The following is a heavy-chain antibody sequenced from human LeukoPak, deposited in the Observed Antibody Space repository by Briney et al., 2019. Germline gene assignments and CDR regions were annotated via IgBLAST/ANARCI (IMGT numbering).Heavy chain of an antibody. CDR1: GFTFRSFA. V-gene: IGHV3-23*01. D-gene: IGHD6-19*01. CDR3: AKGSAVADIYFDY. CDR2: INGNDYRT. Sequence: GGSLRLSCAASGFTFRSFAMSWVREAPWKGLEWVLSINGNDYRTFYADTVKGRFTISRDNSKNTLYLQINSLRAEDTAVYFCAKGSAVADIYFDYWGQGTLVTVSS. J-gene: IGHJ4*02.